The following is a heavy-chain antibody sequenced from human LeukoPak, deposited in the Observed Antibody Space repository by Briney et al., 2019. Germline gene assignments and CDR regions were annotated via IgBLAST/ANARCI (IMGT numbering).Heavy chain of an antibody. J-gene: IGHJ6*02. D-gene: IGHD6-6*01. CDR2: INPNSGGT. CDR1: GYTFTNYY. Sequence: ASVKVSCKASGYTFTNYYMNWVRQAPGQGLEWMGWINPNSGGTNYAQKFQGRVTMTRDTSISTAYMELSRLRSDDTAVYYCAREGIAARPRYYYGMDVWGQGTTVTVSS. V-gene: IGHV1-2*02. CDR3: AREGIAARPRYYYGMDV.